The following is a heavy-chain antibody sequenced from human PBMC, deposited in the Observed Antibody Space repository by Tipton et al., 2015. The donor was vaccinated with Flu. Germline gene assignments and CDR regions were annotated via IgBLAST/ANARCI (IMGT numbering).Heavy chain of an antibody. CDR2: IYTSGST. CDR1: GGSLSSYY. CDR3: ARGWSSVPFDY. V-gene: IGHV4-4*07. J-gene: IGHJ4*02. D-gene: IGHD3-10*02. Sequence: TLSLTCAVSGGSLSSYYWSXXXQPAGKGLEWIGRIYTSGSTDYNPSLKSRVTMSVDTSKNQFSLRLNSVTAADTAVYYCARGWSSVPFDYWGQGTLVTVSS.